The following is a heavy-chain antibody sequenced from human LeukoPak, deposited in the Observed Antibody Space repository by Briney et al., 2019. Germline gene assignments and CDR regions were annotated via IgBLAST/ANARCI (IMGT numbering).Heavy chain of an antibody. CDR2: IYHSGST. J-gene: IGHJ4*02. D-gene: IGHD4-17*01. Sequence: SGTLSLTCAVSGGSISRSNWWSWVRQPPGKGLEWMGEIYHSGSTNYNPSLKSRVNISVDKSKNQFSLKLSSVTAADTAVYYCARALTTVTQCYFDYWGQGTLVTVSS. CDR3: ARALTTVTQCYFDY. V-gene: IGHV4-4*02. CDR1: GGSISRSNW.